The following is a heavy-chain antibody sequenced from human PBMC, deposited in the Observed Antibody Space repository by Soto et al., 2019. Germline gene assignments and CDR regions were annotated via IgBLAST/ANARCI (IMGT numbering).Heavy chain of an antibody. V-gene: IGHV4-59*01. CDR1: GGSISGYY. J-gene: IGHJ5*02. CDR2: IYYSGST. Sequence: SETLSLTCTVSGGSISGYYRSWIRQPPGKGLEWIGYIYYSGSTNYNPSLKSRVTISVDTSKNQFSLKLSSVTAADTAVYYCARDRGGAAADNWFDPWGQGTLVTVS. D-gene: IGHD6-13*01. CDR3: ARDRGGAAADNWFDP.